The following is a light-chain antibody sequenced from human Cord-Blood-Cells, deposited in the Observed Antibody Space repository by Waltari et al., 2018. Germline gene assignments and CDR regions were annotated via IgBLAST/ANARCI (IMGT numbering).Light chain of an antibody. CDR2: WAS. CDR1: QSVLYSSNNKHY. V-gene: IGKV4-1*01. Sequence: DIVMTQSPDSLAVSLGARATINCKSSQSVLYSSNNKHYLAWYQQKPGQPPKLLIYWASTRESGVPDRFSGSGSVTDFTLTISSLQAEDVAVYYCQQYYSTPFTFGPGTKVDIK. J-gene: IGKJ3*01. CDR3: QQYYSTPFT.